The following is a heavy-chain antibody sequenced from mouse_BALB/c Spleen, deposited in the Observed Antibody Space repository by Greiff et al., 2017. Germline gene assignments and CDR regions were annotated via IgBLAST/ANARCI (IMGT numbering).Heavy chain of an antibody. D-gene: IGHD1-1*01. CDR3: ARDGYYGSSPYWYFEV. V-gene: IGHV5-4*02. CDR2: ISDGGSYT. J-gene: IGHJ1*01. Sequence: EVKVVESGGGLVKPGGSLKLSCAASGFTFSDYYMYWVRQTPEKRLEWVATISDGGSYTYYPDSVKGRFTISRDNAKNNLYLQMSSLKSEDTAMYYCARDGYYGSSPYWYFEVWGAGTTGTVSS. CDR1: GFTFSDYY.